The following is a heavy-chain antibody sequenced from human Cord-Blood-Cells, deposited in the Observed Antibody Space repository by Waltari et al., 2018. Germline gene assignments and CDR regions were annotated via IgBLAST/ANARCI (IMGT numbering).Heavy chain of an antibody. J-gene: IGHJ4*02. D-gene: IGHD3-16*01. CDR3: AKVRVVMRGYGDY. CDR2: ISGSGGST. CDR1: GFTFSSYA. V-gene: IGHV3-23*01. Sequence: EVQLLESGGGLVQPGGSLRLSCAASGFTFSSYAMSWVRQAPGKGLEWVSAISGSGGSTYYACSVKGRFTISRDNSKNTLYLQMNSLRAEDTAVYYCAKVRVVMRGYGDYWGQGTLVTVSS.